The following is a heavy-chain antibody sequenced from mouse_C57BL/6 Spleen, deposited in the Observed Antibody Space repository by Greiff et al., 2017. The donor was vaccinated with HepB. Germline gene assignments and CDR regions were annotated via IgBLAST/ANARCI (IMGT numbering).Heavy chain of an antibody. CDR2: IDPSDSYT. CDR1: GYTFTSYW. J-gene: IGHJ2*01. V-gene: IGHV1-59*01. Sequence: VQLQQPGAELVRPGTSVKLSCKASGYTFTSYWMHWVKQRPGQGLEWIGVIDPSDSYTNYNQKFKGKATLTVDTSSSTAYMQLSSLTSEDSAVYYCATETGHDYWGQGTTLTVSS. D-gene: IGHD4-1*01. CDR3: ATETGHDY.